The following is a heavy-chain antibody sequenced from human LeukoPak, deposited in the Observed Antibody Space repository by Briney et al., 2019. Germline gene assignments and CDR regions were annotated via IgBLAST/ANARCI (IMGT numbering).Heavy chain of an antibody. Sequence: ASVTVSCKTSGGSFSNYAITWVRQAPGQGLEWMGRIIPMRDITNYAQNFQDRVTITADKSTTTVYMEVNSLISEDMAVFFCARGLYDGTYYFDSWGQGTLVTVSS. CDR2: IIPMRDIT. J-gene: IGHJ4*02. V-gene: IGHV1-69*04. CDR3: ARGLYDGTYYFDS. D-gene: IGHD3-16*01. CDR1: GGSFSNYA.